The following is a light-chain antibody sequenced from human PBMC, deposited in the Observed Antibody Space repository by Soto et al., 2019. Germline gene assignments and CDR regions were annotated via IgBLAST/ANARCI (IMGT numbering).Light chain of an antibody. CDR1: QSVSTY. CDR3: QQRSNWPIT. Sequence: EFVLTQSPATLSLSPGERATLSCRASQSVSTYLAWYQQKPGQAPKLLIYDAFNRATGVPARFRGSGSGTDFTLTISSLEPEDFSVYYCQQRSNWPITFGQGTRLEIK. V-gene: IGKV3-11*01. CDR2: DAF. J-gene: IGKJ5*01.